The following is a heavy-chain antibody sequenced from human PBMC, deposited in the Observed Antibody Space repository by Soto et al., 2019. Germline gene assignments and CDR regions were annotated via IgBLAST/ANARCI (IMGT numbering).Heavy chain of an antibody. D-gene: IGHD3-3*01. Sequence: PGGSLRLSCVASGFTFSNAWMNWVRQAPGKGLEWVGRIKSKTDGGTTDYAAPVKGRFTISRDDSKNTLYLQMNSLKTEDTAVYYCTTGPTYYDFWSGYYVDYWGQGTLVTVSS. J-gene: IGHJ4*02. V-gene: IGHV3-15*07. CDR1: GFTFSNAW. CDR3: TTGPTYYDFWSGYYVDY. CDR2: IKSKTDGGTT.